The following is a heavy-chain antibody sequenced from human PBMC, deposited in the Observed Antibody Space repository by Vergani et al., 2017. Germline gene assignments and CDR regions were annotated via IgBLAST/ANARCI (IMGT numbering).Heavy chain of an antibody. J-gene: IGHJ6*02. Sequence: QVQLQESGPGLVKPSETLSLTCTVSGGSLSSYYWSWIRQPPGKGLEWIGYIYYSGSTNYNPSLKSRVTISVDTSKNQFSLKLSSVTAADTAVYYCARDQGYGSGGSCYSYYYYGMDVWGQGTTVTVSS. CDR2: IYYSGST. CDR1: GGSLSSYY. D-gene: IGHD2-15*01. V-gene: IGHV4-59*01. CDR3: ARDQGYGSGGSCYSYYYYGMDV.